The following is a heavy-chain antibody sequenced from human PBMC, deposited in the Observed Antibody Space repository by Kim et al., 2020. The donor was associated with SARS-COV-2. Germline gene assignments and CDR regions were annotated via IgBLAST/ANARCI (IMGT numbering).Heavy chain of an antibody. CDR2: INSDGSTT. CDR3: ARRQFTSHWYYFDY. Sequence: GGSLRLSCAASGFTFSSHWMHWVRQAPGKGLVWVSRINSDGSTTSYADSVKGRFTISRDNAKNTLYLQMNSLRSEDTAVYDCARRQFTSHWYYFDYWCQG. V-gene: IGHV3-74*01. D-gene: IGHD2-8*02. J-gene: IGHJ4*02. CDR1: GFTFSSHW.